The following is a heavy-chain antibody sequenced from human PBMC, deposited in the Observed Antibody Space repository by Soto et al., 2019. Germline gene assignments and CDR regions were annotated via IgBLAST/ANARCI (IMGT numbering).Heavy chain of an antibody. V-gene: IGHV1-69*06. CDR2: IIPIFGTA. J-gene: IGHJ5*02. Sequence: ASVKVSCKASGGTFRSYAISWVRQAPGQGLEWMGGIIPIFGTANYAQKFQGRVTITADKSTSTAYMELSSLRSEDTAVYYCARAARPGYCSGGSCYSWFSVPFDPWGQGTLVTVSS. CDR1: GGTFRSYA. CDR3: ARAARPGYCSGGSCYSWFSVPFDP. D-gene: IGHD2-15*01.